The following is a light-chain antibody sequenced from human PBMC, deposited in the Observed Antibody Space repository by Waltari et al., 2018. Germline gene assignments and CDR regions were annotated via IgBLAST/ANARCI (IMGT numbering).Light chain of an antibody. V-gene: IGKV1-9*01. J-gene: IGKJ5*01. Sequence: IQLTQSPSSLSASVGDRVTITCRASQGISSYLAWYQQKPGRAPKLLIYAASTLQSGVPSRFSGSGSGTDFTLTINSLQPKDFATYYCQQGNDYPFTFGQGTRLEI. CDR2: AAS. CDR3: QQGNDYPFT. CDR1: QGISSY.